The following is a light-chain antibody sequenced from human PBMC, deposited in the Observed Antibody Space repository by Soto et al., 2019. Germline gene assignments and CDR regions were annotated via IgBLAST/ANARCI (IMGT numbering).Light chain of an antibody. J-gene: IGLJ3*02. Sequence: AVVTQEPSLTVSPGGTVTLTCGSSTGAVTSSHYPYWFQQKPGQAPRALIYDTSNKHSWTPARFSGSLLGGKPALILSGAQPEDEADYYCSLSYSDVRVFGGGTKVTVL. CDR1: TGAVTSSHY. CDR2: DTS. CDR3: SLSYSDVRV. V-gene: IGLV7-46*01.